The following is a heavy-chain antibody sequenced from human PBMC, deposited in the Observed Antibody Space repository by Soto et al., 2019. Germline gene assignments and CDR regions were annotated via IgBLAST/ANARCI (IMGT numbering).Heavy chain of an antibody. D-gene: IGHD3-3*01. J-gene: IGHJ4*02. Sequence: PGPSLKISCKGSGYNFAGYWIASVRQMPGKGLELMGIIYPSDSDTRYRPSFQGQVTISADKSISSAYLQWSSLRASDTAMYYCARGGVSTRTFDYWGQGTPVTVSS. CDR2: IYPSDSDT. CDR3: ARGGVSTRTFDY. CDR1: GYNFAGYW. V-gene: IGHV5-51*01.